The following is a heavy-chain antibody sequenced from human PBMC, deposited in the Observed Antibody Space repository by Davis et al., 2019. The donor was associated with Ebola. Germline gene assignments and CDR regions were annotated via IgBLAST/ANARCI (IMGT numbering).Heavy chain of an antibody. D-gene: IGHD1-7*01. CDR2: IIPLFGGA. CDR1: GGSFSRNA. J-gene: IGHJ5*02. V-gene: IGHV1-69*13. CDR3: ARNVLVTGTTTWFDP. Sequence: SVKVSCKSSGGSFSRNAIHWVRQAPGQGLEWMGGIIPLFGGANKAQKFLDRVTITADESTSTAYMELSSLRSEDTAVYYCARNVLVTGTTTWFDPWGQGTLVTVSS.